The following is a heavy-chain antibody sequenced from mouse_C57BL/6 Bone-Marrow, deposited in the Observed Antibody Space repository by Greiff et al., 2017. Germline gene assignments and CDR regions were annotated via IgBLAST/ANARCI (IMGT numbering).Heavy chain of an antibody. J-gene: IGHJ3*01. CDR1: GYTFTSYG. CDR2: IYPRSGNT. Sequence: VQLQQSGAELARPGASVTLSCKASGYTFTSYGISWVKQRTGQGLEWIGEIYPRSGNTYYNEKFKGKATLTADKSSSTAYMELRSLTSEDSAVYFCARRRDYGNPWFAYWGQGTLVTVSA. D-gene: IGHD2-1*01. CDR3: ARRRDYGNPWFAY. V-gene: IGHV1-81*01.